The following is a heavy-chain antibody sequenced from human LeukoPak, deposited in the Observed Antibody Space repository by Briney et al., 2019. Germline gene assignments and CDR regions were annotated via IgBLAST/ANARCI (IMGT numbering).Heavy chain of an antibody. V-gene: IGHV3-23*01. CDR3: AKERSSGVVASAPLNWFDP. Sequence: PGGSLRLSCAASGFTFYNYAMTWVRQAPGKGLEWVSTISSSGGSTYYADSVKGRFTISRDNSENTLSLQMNSLRAEDTAIYYCAKERSSGVVASAPLNWFDPWGRGTLVTVSS. CDR2: ISSSGGST. D-gene: IGHD3-10*01. J-gene: IGHJ5*02. CDR1: GFTFYNYA.